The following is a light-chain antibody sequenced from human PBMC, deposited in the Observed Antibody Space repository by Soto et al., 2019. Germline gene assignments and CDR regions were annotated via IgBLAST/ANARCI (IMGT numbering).Light chain of an antibody. Sequence: IQMSLSPSSLSASVRDSVTITCRASQSISSYLNWYQQKPGKAPKLLIYAASSLQSGVPSRFSGSGSGTDFTLTISRLQPEDFATYYCQQSYSTPRTFGQGTKVDIK. J-gene: IGKJ1*01. CDR2: AAS. V-gene: IGKV1-39*01. CDR3: QQSYSTPRT. CDR1: QSISSY.